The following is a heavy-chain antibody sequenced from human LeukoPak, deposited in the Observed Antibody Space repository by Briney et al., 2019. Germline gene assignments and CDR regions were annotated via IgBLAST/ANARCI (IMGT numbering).Heavy chain of an antibody. Sequence: SQTLSLTCTASGGSVSSGSYYWSWIRQPPGKGLEWIGYIYYSGSTNYNPSLKSRVTISVDTSKNQFSLKLSSVTAADTAVYYCARGGAYYYGSGSYWFDPWGQGTLVTVSS. V-gene: IGHV4-61*01. CDR1: GGSVSSGSYY. J-gene: IGHJ5*02. CDR2: IYYSGST. CDR3: ARGGAYYYGSGSYWFDP. D-gene: IGHD3-10*01.